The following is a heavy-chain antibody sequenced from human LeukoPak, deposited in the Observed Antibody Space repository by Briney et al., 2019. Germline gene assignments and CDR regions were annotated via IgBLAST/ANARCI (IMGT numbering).Heavy chain of an antibody. CDR2: ISSSSSYI. CDR1: GFTFSSYS. D-gene: IGHD1-26*01. CDR3: ARGTYIVGLPDAFDI. Sequence: GGSLRLSCAASGFTFSSYSMNWVRQAPGKGLEWVSSISSSSSYIYYADSVKGRFTISRDNAKNSLYLQMNSLRAEDAAVYYCARGTYIVGLPDAFDIWGQGTMVTVSS. V-gene: IGHV3-21*01. J-gene: IGHJ3*02.